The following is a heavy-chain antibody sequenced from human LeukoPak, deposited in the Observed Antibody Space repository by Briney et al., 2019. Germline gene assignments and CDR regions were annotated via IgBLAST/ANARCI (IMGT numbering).Heavy chain of an antibody. V-gene: IGHV3-23*01. CDR3: ARDWGY. D-gene: IGHD3-16*01. J-gene: IGHJ4*02. CDR2: ISGNDDKT. CDR1: GFTIFTYA. Sequence: GGSLRLSCATSGFTIFTYAMSWVRQSPGKGLEWVSSISGNDDKTYYADSVKGRFTISRDTSKNTLNLQMNSLRGEDTAIYYCARDWGYWGQGTLVAVPS.